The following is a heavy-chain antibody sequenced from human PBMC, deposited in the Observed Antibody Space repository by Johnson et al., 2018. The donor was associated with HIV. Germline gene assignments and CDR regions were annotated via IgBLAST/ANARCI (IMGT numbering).Heavy chain of an antibody. CDR2: ISSSGSTI. D-gene: IGHD5-18*01. V-gene: IGHV3-11*04. CDR1: GFTVISNH. CDR3: ARDCSYGSNDAFAI. Sequence: QVQLVESGGGLIQPGGSLRLSCVASGFTVISNHMSWVRQAPGKGLEWVSYISSSGSTIYYADSVKGRFTISRDNARNSLFLQMNSLRAEDTAVYYCARDCSYGSNDAFAIWGQGTTVIVSS. J-gene: IGHJ3*02.